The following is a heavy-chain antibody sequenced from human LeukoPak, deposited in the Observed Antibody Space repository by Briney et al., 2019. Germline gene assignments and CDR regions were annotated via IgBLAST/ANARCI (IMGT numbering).Heavy chain of an antibody. Sequence: PSETLSLTCIVSGGSISSGDYYWSWIRQPPGKGLEWIGYIYYSGSTNYNPSLKSRVTISVDTSKNQFSLKLSSVTAADTAVYYCARGDPTPYNWFDPWGQGTLVTVSS. CDR3: ARGDPTPYNWFDP. D-gene: IGHD2-21*02. V-gene: IGHV4-61*08. CDR1: GGSISSGDYY. CDR2: IYYSGST. J-gene: IGHJ5*02.